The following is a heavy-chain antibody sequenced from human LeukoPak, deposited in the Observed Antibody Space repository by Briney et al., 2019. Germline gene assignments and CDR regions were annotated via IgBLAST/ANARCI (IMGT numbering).Heavy chain of an antibody. J-gene: IGHJ4*02. CDR1: GFTFSSYA. V-gene: IGHV3-23*01. CDR2: ISGGGGST. CDR3: AKAPFCSGGSCLRAYYFDY. Sequence: GGSLRPSCAASGFTFSSYAMSWVRQAPGKGLEWVSAISGGGGSTYYADSVKGRFTISRDNSKNTLYLQMNSLRAEDTAVYYCAKAPFCSGGSCLRAYYFDYWGQGTLVTVSS. D-gene: IGHD2-15*01.